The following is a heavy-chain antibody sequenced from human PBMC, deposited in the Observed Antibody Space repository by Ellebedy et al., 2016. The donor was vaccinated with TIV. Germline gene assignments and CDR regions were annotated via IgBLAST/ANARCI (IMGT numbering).Heavy chain of an antibody. CDR3: ARRYSSGWYGRGYFDY. J-gene: IGHJ4*02. V-gene: IGHV3-7*01. D-gene: IGHD6-19*01. Sequence: GGSLRLXXAASGFTFSSYWMSWVRQAPGKGLEWVANIKQDGSEKYYVDSVKGRFTISRDNAKNSLYLQMNSLRAEDTAVYYCARRYSSGWYGRGYFDYWGLGTLVTVSS. CDR1: GFTFSSYW. CDR2: IKQDGSEK.